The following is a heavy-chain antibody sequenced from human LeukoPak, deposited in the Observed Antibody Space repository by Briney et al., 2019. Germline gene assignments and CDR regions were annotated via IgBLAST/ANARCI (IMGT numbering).Heavy chain of an antibody. D-gene: IGHD2-2*01. V-gene: IGHV3-30*02. CDR2: IRYDGSNK. CDR3: AKESVSYCSNTSRYCVSPFDY. CDR1: GFTFSSYG. J-gene: IGHJ4*02. Sequence: GGSLRLSCAASGFTFSSYGMHWVRQAPSKGLERVAFIRYDGSNKYYADSVKGRFTITRDNSKNTLYLQMNSLRAEDTAVYYCAKESVSYCSNTSRYCVSPFDYWGRGTLVTVSS.